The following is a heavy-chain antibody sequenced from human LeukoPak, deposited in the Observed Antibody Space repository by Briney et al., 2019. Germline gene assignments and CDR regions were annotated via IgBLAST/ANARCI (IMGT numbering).Heavy chain of an antibody. D-gene: IGHD4-17*01. CDR2: IYPGVSDT. V-gene: IGHV5-51*01. CDR1: GYSFTSYW. Sequence: GESLKISCKGSGYSFTSYWIGWVGRMPGKGLEWMGIIYPGVSDTRYSPSFQGQVTISADNSISTAYLQWSSLKASDTAMYYCARQDGDGRYYFDYWGQGTLVTVSS. CDR3: ARQDGDGRYYFDY. J-gene: IGHJ4*02.